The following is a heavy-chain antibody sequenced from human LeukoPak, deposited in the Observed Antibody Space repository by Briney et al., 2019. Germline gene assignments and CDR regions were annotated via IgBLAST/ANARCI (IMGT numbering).Heavy chain of an antibody. CDR1: GDSISSYY. V-gene: IGHV4-59*01. J-gene: IGHJ4*02. Sequence: SETLSLTCTVSGDSISSYYWSWIRQPPGKGLEWIGYIYYSGSTNYNPSLKSRVTISVDTSKNQFSLKLSSVTAADTAVYYCAREGAVGYSYGHYFDYWGQGTLVTVSS. D-gene: IGHD5-18*01. CDR3: AREGAVGYSYGHYFDY. CDR2: IYYSGST.